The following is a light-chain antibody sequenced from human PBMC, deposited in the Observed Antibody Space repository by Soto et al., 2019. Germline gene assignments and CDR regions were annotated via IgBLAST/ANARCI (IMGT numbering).Light chain of an antibody. J-gene: IGKJ4*01. CDR3: QQYNSMLS. V-gene: IGKV1-33*01. CDR2: DAY. CDR1: HDVSRN. Sequence: DIQMTQSPSSLSASVGDRVTIACQSSHDVSRNLNWFQQKPGEAPKLLIYDAYNLERGVPSRFSGSGSGTDFTFTISSLQPEDVATYYCQQYNSMLSFGGGTEIELK.